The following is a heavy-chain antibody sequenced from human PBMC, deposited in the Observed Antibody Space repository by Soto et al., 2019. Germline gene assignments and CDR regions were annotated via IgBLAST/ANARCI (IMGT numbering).Heavy chain of an antibody. V-gene: IGHV1-46*01. CDR2: INPSGGST. Sequence: ASVKVSCKASGYTFTSYYMHWVRQAPGQGLEWMGIINPSGGSTSYAQKFQGRVTMTRDTSTSTVYMELSSLRSEDTAVYYCARVLGDYYGSGGYNDYWGQGTLVTVSS. D-gene: IGHD3-10*01. CDR3: ARVLGDYYGSGGYNDY. J-gene: IGHJ4*02. CDR1: GYTFTSYY.